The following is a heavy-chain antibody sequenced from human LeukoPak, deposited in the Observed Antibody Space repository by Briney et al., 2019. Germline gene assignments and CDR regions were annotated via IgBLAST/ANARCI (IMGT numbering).Heavy chain of an antibody. V-gene: IGHV1-46*01. CDR1: GYTFTSYY. D-gene: IGHD6-19*01. Sequence: GVSVKVSCKASGYTFTSYYMHWVRQAPGQGLEWMGIINPSGGSTSYAQKFQGRVTMTRDTSTSTVYMELSSLRSEDTAVYYCARDPQIAVAGTGFDYWGQGTLVTVSS. J-gene: IGHJ4*02. CDR2: INPSGGST. CDR3: ARDPQIAVAGTGFDY.